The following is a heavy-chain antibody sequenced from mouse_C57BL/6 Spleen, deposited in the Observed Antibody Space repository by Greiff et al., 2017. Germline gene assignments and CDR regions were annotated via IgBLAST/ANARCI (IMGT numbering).Heavy chain of an antibody. Sequence: QVQLQQPGAELVMPGASVKLSCKASGYTFTSYWMHWVKQRPGQGLEWIGEIDPSDSYTNYNQKFKGKSTLTVDKSSSTAYMQLSRLTSEDSAVYYCARKWSWYFDVWGTGTTVAVSS. CDR3: ARKWSWYFDV. D-gene: IGHD1-1*02. CDR1: GYTFTSYW. J-gene: IGHJ1*03. V-gene: IGHV1-69*01. CDR2: IDPSDSYT.